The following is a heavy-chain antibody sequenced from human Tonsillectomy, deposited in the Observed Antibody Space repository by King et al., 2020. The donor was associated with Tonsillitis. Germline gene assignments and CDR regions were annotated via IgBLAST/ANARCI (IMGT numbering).Heavy chain of an antibody. Sequence: VQLVESGGGLVQPGGSLRLSCAASGFTFSSYAMSWVRQAPGKGLEWVSAINYSGVNTYYADSVKGRFTISRDNSKNTLYLQMNSLRAEDTAVYYCAKDIPIHNSDYCMDVWGQGTTVTVSS. CDR3: AKDIPIHNSDYCMDV. D-gene: IGHD1-20*01. V-gene: IGHV3-23*04. CDR2: INYSGVNT. CDR1: GFTFSSYA. J-gene: IGHJ6*02.